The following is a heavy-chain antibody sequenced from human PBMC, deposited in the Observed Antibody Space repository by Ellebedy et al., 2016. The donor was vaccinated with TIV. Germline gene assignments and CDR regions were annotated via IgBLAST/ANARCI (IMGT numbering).Heavy chain of an antibody. D-gene: IGHD2-2*01. CDR1: GGTFSSYA. Sequence: SVKVSXXASGGTFSSYAISWVRQAPGQGLEWMGGIIPIFGTANYAQKFQGRVTITADESTSTAYMELSSLRSEDTAVHYCARASIVVVPAAMNYYYYYGMDVWGQGTTVTVSS. CDR3: ARASIVVVPAAMNYYYYYGMDV. V-gene: IGHV1-69*13. CDR2: IIPIFGTA. J-gene: IGHJ6*02.